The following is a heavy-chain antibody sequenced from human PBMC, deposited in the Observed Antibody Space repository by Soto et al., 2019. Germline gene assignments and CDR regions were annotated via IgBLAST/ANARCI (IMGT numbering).Heavy chain of an antibody. Sequence: SETLSLTCTVSGGSISSGGYYWSWIRQHPGKGLEWIGYIYYSGSTYYNPSLKSRVTISRDSSRNTLYLQMNSLRAEDTAVYYCTKDARPDGLWNFDHWGQGTLVTVSS. CDR3: TKDARPDGLWNFDH. CDR1: GGSISSGGYY. V-gene: IGHV4-31*03. D-gene: IGHD1-1*01. CDR2: IYYSGST. J-gene: IGHJ4*02.